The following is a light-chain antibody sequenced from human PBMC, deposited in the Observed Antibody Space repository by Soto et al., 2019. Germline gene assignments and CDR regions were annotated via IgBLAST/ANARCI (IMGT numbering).Light chain of an antibody. CDR2: DVS. CDR1: SSDIGASNY. J-gene: IGLJ1*01. V-gene: IGLV2-14*03. Sequence: QSALTQPASVSGSPGQSITISCTGTSSDIGASNYVSWYQQHPGQAPKLMISDVSNRPSGISDRFAGSNADNTASLTISGLEVEDEAGYYCYSCSRNSDGRYVFGTGTKVTVL. CDR3: YSCSRNSDGRYV.